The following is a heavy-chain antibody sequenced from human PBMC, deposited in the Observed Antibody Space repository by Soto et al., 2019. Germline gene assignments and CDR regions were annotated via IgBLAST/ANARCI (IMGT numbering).Heavy chain of an antibody. D-gene: IGHD4-17*01. CDR2: IYYSGST. V-gene: IGHV4-31*03. Sequence: PSETLSLTCTVSGGSISSGGYYWSWIRQHPGKGLEWIGYIYYSGSTYYNPSLKSRVTISVDTSKNQFSLKLSSVTAADTAVYYCARDNRPTTTVTSFRYFDYWGQGTLVTVSS. J-gene: IGHJ4*02. CDR3: ARDNRPTTTVTSFRYFDY. CDR1: GGSISSGGYY.